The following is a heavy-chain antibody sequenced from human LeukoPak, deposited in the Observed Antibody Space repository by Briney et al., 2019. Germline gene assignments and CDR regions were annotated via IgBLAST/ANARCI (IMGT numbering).Heavy chain of an antibody. CDR2: IFRDDDK. V-gene: IGHV2-5*02. J-gene: IGHJ4*02. Sequence: SGPTLVKPTQTLTLTCTFSGFSLSTSGVGVGWIRQPPGKALEWLALIFRDDDKRYSPSLKNRLTITKDTSKNQVVLTMTNMDPVDTGTYYCEHSEGFDYWGQGTLVTVSS. CDR1: GFSLSTSGVG. CDR3: EHSEGFDY.